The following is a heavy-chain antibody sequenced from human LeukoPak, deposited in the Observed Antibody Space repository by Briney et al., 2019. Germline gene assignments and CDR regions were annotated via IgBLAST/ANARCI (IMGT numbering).Heavy chain of an antibody. CDR3: ARAKIVVVINYGYFDY. J-gene: IGHJ4*02. CDR2: INPNSGGT. CDR1: GYTFTGYY. Sequence: GASVKVSCKASGYTFTGYYMHWVRQAPGQGLEWMGWINPNSGGTNYAQKFQGRVTMTRDRSISTAYMELSRLRSDDTAVYYCARAKIVVVINYGYFDYWGQGTLVTVSS. V-gene: IGHV1-2*02. D-gene: IGHD3-22*01.